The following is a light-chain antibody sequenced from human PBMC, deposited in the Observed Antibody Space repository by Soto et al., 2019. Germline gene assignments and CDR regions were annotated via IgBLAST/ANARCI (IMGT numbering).Light chain of an antibody. CDR3: QHYNSPWR. CDR1: QNITTW. CDR2: KAS. J-gene: IGKJ1*01. V-gene: IGKV1-5*03. Sequence: DIQMTQSPSTLSASAGDPVPITCRASQNITTWLAWYLQKPGKAPKLLIYKASTLETGAPSRFSGSGSGTEFTLTIRSLQPDEFATYYCQHYNSPWRFGQGTKVDIK.